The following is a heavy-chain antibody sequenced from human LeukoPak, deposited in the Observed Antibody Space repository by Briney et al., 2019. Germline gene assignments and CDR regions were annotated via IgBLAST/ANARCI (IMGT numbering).Heavy chain of an antibody. D-gene: IGHD2-2*01. J-gene: IGHJ4*02. V-gene: IGHV5-51*01. Sequence: GESLKISCTGSEYIFTNYWIAWVRQMPGKGLEWMGIIYPGDSETTYSPSFQGQATISADKSITTTYLQWSSLKASDTAIFYCARGRGYCSSSSCYDFDYWGQGTLVTVSS. CDR2: IYPGDSET. CDR3: ARGRGYCSSSSCYDFDY. CDR1: EYIFTNYW.